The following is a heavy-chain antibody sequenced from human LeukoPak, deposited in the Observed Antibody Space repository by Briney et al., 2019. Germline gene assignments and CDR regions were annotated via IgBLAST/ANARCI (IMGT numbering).Heavy chain of an antibody. J-gene: IGHJ6*03. CDR2: INHSGST. CDR1: GGSFSGYY. D-gene: IGHD6-13*01. CDR3: ARHSSWPTPYYYYYYMDV. Sequence: SETLSLTCAVYGGSFSGYYWSWIRQPPGKGLEWIGEINHSGSTNYNPSLKSRVTLSVDTSKNQFSLKLSSVTAADTAVYYCARHSSWPTPYYYYYYMDVWGKGTTVTVSS. V-gene: IGHV4-34*01.